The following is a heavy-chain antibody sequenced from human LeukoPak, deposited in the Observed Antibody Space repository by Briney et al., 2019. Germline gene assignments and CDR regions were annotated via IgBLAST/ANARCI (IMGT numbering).Heavy chain of an antibody. CDR1: GYSISSGYY. V-gene: IGHV4-38-2*02. D-gene: IGHD6-6*01. J-gene: IGHJ4*02. CDR3: ARGLGQPRKFKGYFDY. Sequence: KPSETLSLTCTVSGYSISSGYYWGWIRPPPGKGLEWIGSIYHSGSTYYNPSLKSRVTISVDTSKNQFSLKLSSVTAADTAVYYCARGLGQPRKFKGYFDYWGQGTLVTVSS. CDR2: IYHSGST.